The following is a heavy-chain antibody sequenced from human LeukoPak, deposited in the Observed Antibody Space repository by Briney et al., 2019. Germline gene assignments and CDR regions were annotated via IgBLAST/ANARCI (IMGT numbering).Heavy chain of an antibody. CDR3: AHNGLYH. J-gene: IGHJ5*02. V-gene: IGHV2-5*01. Sequence: SGPTLVNPTQTLTLTCTFSGFSLSTSGVGVAWMRQSPGQAPEWLAVTYWNDDQRYSPSLKSRLTITKDTSKNQVVLTMTNMDPADTSTYHCAHNGLYHWGQGTLVTVSS. CDR1: GFSLSTSGVG. CDR2: TYWNDDQ. D-gene: IGHD2-2*03.